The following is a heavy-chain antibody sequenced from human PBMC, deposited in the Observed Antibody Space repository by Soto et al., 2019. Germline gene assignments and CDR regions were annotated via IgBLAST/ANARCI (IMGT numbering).Heavy chain of an antibody. CDR2: ISANGGRA. D-gene: IGHD3-22*01. CDR1: GLVFSTYA. Sequence: EVQLLESGGGLVQPGGSLRLSCATSGLVFSTYAMSWVRQAPGKGPEWVSGISANGGRAFYADSVKGRFTISRDNSKNMLFLDMNSLSREDTAVYYCARRITMIRERFQTPGGLDVWGQGTTVIVSS. CDR3: ARRITMIRERFQTPGGLDV. J-gene: IGHJ6*02. V-gene: IGHV3-23*01.